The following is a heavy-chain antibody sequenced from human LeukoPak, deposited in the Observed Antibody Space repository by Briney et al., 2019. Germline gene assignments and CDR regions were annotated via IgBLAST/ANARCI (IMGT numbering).Heavy chain of an antibody. Sequence: GESLKISCKGSRYSFTNYWIGWVRQMPGKGLEWMGIIHPGDSDTRYSPTFQGQVTISADKSISTAYLQWSSLKASDTAMYYCARHVSSSPGGYYYGMDVWGQGTTVTVSS. CDR1: RYSFTNYW. CDR2: IHPGDSDT. J-gene: IGHJ6*02. D-gene: IGHD6-6*01. CDR3: ARHVSSSPGGYYYGMDV. V-gene: IGHV5-51*01.